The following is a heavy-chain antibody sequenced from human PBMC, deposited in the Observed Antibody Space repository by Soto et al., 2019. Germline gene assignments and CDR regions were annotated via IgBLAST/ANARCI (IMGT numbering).Heavy chain of an antibody. CDR1: GFTFSSYG. CDR3: AKDVAPMVGANWFDP. Sequence: LRLSCAASGFTFSSYGMHWVRQAPGKGLEWVAVISYDGSNKYYADSVKGRFTISRDNSENTLYLQMNSLRAEDTAVYYCAKDVAPMVGANWFDPWGQGTLVTVSS. J-gene: IGHJ5*02. V-gene: IGHV3-30*18. D-gene: IGHD1-26*01. CDR2: ISYDGSNK.